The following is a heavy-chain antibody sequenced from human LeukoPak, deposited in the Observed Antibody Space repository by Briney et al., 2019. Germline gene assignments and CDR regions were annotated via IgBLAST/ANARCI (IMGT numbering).Heavy chain of an antibody. CDR3: ARAQYSTHDPYFDY. Sequence: GGSLRLSCAASGFTVSSNYMSWVRQAPGKGLEGVSVIYSGGSTYYADSVKGRFTISRHNSKNTLYLQVNSLRAEDTAVYYCARAQYSTHDPYFDYWGQGTLVTVSS. CDR1: GFTVSSNY. CDR2: IYSGGST. D-gene: IGHD6-6*01. J-gene: IGHJ4*02. V-gene: IGHV3-53*04.